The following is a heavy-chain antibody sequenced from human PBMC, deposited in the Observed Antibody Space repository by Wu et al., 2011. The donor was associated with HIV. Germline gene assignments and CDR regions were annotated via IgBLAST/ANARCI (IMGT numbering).Heavy chain of an antibody. CDR1: GYTFSGYY. D-gene: IGHD5-18*01. J-gene: IGHJ4*02. CDR2: INPNSGGT. Sequence: QVQLVQSGAEVKKPGASVKVSCEASGYTFSGYYIHWVRQAPGQGLEWMGWINPNSGGTNYAQKFQGRVTMTRDTSINTAYMELIRLRSDDTAVYYCARDIGRGYSYGYGYWGQGTLVTVSS. V-gene: IGHV1-2*02. CDR3: ARDIGRGYSYGYGY.